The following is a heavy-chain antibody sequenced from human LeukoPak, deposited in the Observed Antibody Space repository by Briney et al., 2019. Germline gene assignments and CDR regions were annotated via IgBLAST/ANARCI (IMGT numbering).Heavy chain of an antibody. CDR2: ISYDGSNK. D-gene: IGHD3-22*01. CDR1: GFTFSSYA. V-gene: IGHV3-30-3*01. Sequence: GGSLRLSCAASGFTFSSYAMHWVRQAPGKGLEWVAVISYDGSNKYYADSVKGRFTISRDNSKNTLYLQMNSLRAEDTAVYYCARDPIYYDSSGYYPGGDYWGQGTLVTVSS. CDR3: ARDPIYYDSSGYYPGGDY. J-gene: IGHJ4*02.